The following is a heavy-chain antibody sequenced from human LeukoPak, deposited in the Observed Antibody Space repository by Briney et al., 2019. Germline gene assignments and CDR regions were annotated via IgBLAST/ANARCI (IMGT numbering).Heavy chain of an antibody. V-gene: IGHV1-69*13. Sequence: SVKVSCKASGGTFSSYAISWVRQAPGQGLEWMGGIIPIFGTANYAQKFQGRVTITADESTSTAYMELSSLRSEDTAVYYCARDICSSTSCYGWFDPWGQGTLVTVPS. J-gene: IGHJ5*02. CDR3: ARDICSSTSCYGWFDP. CDR2: IIPIFGTA. CDR1: GGTFSSYA. D-gene: IGHD2-2*01.